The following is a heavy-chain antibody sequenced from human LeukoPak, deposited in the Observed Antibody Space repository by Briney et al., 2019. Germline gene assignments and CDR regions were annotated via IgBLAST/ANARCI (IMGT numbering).Heavy chain of an antibody. D-gene: IGHD6-13*01. V-gene: IGHV4-39*07. CDR3: ARGGIAAAGSDY. CDR1: GGSISSSSYY. J-gene: IGHJ4*02. Sequence: SETLSLTCTVSGGSISSSSYYWGWIRQPPGKGLEWIGEINHSGSTNYNPSLKSRVTISVDTSKNQFSLKLSSVTAADTAVYYCARGGIAAAGSDYWGQGTLVTVSS. CDR2: INHSGST.